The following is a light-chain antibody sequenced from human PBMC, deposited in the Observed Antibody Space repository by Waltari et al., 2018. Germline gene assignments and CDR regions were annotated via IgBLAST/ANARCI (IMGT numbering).Light chain of an antibody. CDR1: RSDVGTYDL. Sequence: QSALTQPASVSGSPGQSITISSPGTRSDVGTYDLVSSYQQHPGKAPKLMIHDVNKRPSGVSPRFSGSKSGNTASLTISGLQAEDEADYYCCSFADSSASWVFGGGTKLTVL. J-gene: IGLJ3*02. CDR3: CSFADSSASWV. CDR2: DVN. V-gene: IGLV2-23*02.